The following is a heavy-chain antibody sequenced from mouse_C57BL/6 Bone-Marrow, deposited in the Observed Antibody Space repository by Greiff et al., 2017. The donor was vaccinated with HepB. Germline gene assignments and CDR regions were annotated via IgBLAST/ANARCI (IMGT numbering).Heavy chain of an antibody. V-gene: IGHV14-1*01. CDR3: TTDYYGSSSYFDY. J-gene: IGHJ2*01. D-gene: IGHD1-1*01. Sequence: VQLQQSGAELVRPGASVKLSCTASGFNIKDYYMHWVKQRPEQGLEWIGRIDPEDGDTEYATKFQGKATMTADTSSNTAYLQLSSLTSEDTAVYYCTTDYYGSSSYFDYWGQGTTLTVSS. CDR1: GFNIKDYY. CDR2: IDPEDGDT.